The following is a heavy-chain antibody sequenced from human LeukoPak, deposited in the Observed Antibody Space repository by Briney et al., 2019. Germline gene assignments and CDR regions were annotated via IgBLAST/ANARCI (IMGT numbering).Heavy chain of an antibody. V-gene: IGHV1-46*02. D-gene: IGHD3-10*01. CDR3: ASQYGIWFGVFDY. CDR2: INPSDDST. Sequence: RASVKVSCKASGYTFNSSYMHWVRQAPGQGLEWMGIINPSDDSTRYAQKFQGRVTMTKDTSTNTVYMHLSSLSSDDTAVYYCASQYGIWFGVFDYWGQGTLVTVSS. CDR1: GYTFNSSY. J-gene: IGHJ4*02.